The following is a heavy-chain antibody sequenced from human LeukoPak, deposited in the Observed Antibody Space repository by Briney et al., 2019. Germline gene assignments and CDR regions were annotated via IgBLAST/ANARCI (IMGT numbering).Heavy chain of an antibody. D-gene: IGHD5-18*01. CDR3: ARRGTQLSRWFDP. CDR2: IHYSGST. Sequence: PSETLSLTCTVSGGSISSYYWSWNRQPPGKGLEWIGYIHYSGSTNYNPSLKSRVTISIDTSKNQFSLKLSSVTAADTAVYYCARRGTQLSRWFDPWGQGTLVPVSS. V-gene: IGHV4-59*08. CDR1: GGSISSYY. J-gene: IGHJ5*02.